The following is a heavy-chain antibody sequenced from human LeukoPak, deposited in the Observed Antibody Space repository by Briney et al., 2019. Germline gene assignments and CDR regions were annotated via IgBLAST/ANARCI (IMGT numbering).Heavy chain of an antibody. CDR2: ISVFNGNT. J-gene: IGHJ4*02. Sequence: GASVKVSCKASGYTFTRYDINWVRQATGQGLEWMGWISVFNGNTNYAQKLQGRVTMTTDTSTSTAYMELRSLRSDDTAVYYCAREREFSSSWHQYFDYWGQGTLVTVSS. CDR1: GYTFTRYD. D-gene: IGHD6-13*01. V-gene: IGHV1-18*01. CDR3: AREREFSSSWHQYFDY.